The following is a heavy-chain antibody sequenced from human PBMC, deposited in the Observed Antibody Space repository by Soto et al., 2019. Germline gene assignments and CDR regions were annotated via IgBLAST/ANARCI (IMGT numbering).Heavy chain of an antibody. D-gene: IGHD2-21*01. CDR2: IWYDGSNK. CDR3: AKDRGGGAVVPDY. Sequence: QVQLVESGGGVVQPGRSLRLSCAASGFSFTTYGMHWVRQAPGEGLEWVAVIWYDGSNKYYADSVKGRFTISRDTSKNTVYLQMNSLGAEDTAVYYCAKDRGGGAVVPDYWDQGTLVTVSS. J-gene: IGHJ4*02. V-gene: IGHV3-33*06. CDR1: GFSFTTYG.